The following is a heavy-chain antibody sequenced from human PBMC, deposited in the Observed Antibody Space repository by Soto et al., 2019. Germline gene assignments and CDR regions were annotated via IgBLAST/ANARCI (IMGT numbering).Heavy chain of an antibody. CDR2: IWYDGSNK. CDR1: GFTFSSYD. J-gene: IGHJ6*02. Sequence: GGSLRLSCAASGFTFSSYDMHWVRQAPGKGLEWVAVIWYDGSNKYYADSVKGRFTISRDNSKNTLYLQMNSLRAEDTAVYYCARGWYGYYYYGMDVWGQGTTVTVSS. CDR3: ARGWYGYYYYGMDV. V-gene: IGHV3-33*01. D-gene: IGHD6-13*01.